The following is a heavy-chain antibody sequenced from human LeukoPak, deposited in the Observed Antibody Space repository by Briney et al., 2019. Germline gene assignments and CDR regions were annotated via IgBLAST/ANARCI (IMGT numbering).Heavy chain of an antibody. CDR1: GYTFNSYD. CDR3: ARVSFDTSGNKINFDY. J-gene: IGHJ4*01. D-gene: IGHD3-22*01. CDR2: MHPNSGNT. V-gene: IGHV1-8*01. Sequence: ASVKVSCKASGYTFNSYDINWVRQATGQGLEWMGWMHPNSGNTAYAQEFQGRVSMTRDTSISTAYMELSSLRSEDTAVYYCARVSFDTSGNKINFDYWGHGTLVTVSS.